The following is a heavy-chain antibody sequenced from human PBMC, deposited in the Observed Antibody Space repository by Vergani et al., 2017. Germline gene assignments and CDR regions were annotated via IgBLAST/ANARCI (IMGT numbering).Heavy chain of an antibody. Sequence: VQLVQSGAEVKKPGSSVKVSCKASGGTFSSYSMNWVRQAPGKGLEWVSSISSSSSYIYYADSVKGRFTISRDNAKNSLYLQMNSLRAEDTAVYYCARGSLWFGEPLRSWGQGTLVTVSS. V-gene: IGHV3-21*01. J-gene: IGHJ5*02. D-gene: IGHD3-10*01. CDR2: ISSSSSYI. CDR1: GGTFSSYS. CDR3: ARGSLWFGEPLRS.